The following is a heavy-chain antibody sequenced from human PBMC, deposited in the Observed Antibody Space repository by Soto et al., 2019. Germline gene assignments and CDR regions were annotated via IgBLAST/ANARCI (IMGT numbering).Heavy chain of an antibody. V-gene: IGHV4-59*01. J-gene: IGHJ4*02. CDR3: ARAGAATLSDY. D-gene: IGHD2-15*01. Sequence: PSETLSLTCALYGGSFSGYYWSWIRQPPGKGLEWIGYIYYSGSTNYNPSLKSRVTISVDTSKNQFSLKLSSVTAADTAVYYCARAGAATLSDYWGQGTLVTVSS. CDR2: IYYSGST. CDR1: GGSFSGYY.